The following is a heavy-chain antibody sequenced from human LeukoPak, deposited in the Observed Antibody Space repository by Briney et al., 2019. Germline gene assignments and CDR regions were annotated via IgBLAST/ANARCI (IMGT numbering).Heavy chain of an antibody. D-gene: IGHD2-21*01. J-gene: IGHJ5*02. V-gene: IGHV4-39*01. Sequence: SETLSLTCTVSGGSISSSSCYWGWIRQPPGKGLEWIGSIYYSGSTYYNPSLKSRVTIFVDTSKNQFSLKLSSVTAADTAMYYCARHSTIVTERWFDPWGQGTLVTVSS. CDR1: GGSISSSSCY. CDR3: ARHSTIVTERWFDP. CDR2: IYYSGST.